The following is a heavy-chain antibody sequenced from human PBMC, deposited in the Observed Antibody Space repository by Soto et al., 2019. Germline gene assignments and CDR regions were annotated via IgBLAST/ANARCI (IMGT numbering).Heavy chain of an antibody. Sequence: QVQLVQSGAEVKKPGSSVKVSCKASGGTFSNYAITWVRQAPGQGLEWVGRIIPIFSTPNVAQKFQGRVTITAHEATXXAYMELSGLRSEDTAVYYCARDGGSDGYFGNWLDPWGQGTLVTVSS. V-gene: IGHV1-69*15. D-gene: IGHD2-15*01. CDR3: ARDGGSDGYFGNWLDP. J-gene: IGHJ5*02. CDR2: IIPIFSTP. CDR1: GGTFSNYA.